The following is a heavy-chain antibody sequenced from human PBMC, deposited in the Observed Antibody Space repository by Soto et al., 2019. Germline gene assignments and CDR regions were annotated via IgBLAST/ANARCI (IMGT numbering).Heavy chain of an antibody. CDR2: VYHTGAT. CDR3: ARGGNRYSNVASGVGGFDF. J-gene: IGHJ4*02. Sequence: PSETLSLTCTVSGASISSSYWSWIRQSPERGLEWIAYVYHTGATNYNPSLKSRVTISLDTSKGQFSLNLTSLTPAHTAVYFCARGGNRYSNVASGVGGFDFWGQGSLVTVSS. V-gene: IGHV4-59*01. D-gene: IGHD5-12*01. CDR1: GASISSSY.